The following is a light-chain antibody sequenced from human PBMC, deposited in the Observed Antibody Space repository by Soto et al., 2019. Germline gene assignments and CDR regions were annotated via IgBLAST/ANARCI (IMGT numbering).Light chain of an antibody. V-gene: IGKV1-5*03. J-gene: IGKJ2*02. CDR2: KAS. CDR1: QSISSW. Sequence: DIQMTQSPSTLSASVGDRVTITCRASQSISSWLAWYQQKPGKAPKLLIYKASSLESGVPSRFSGSGSETEFTLTISSLQADDFATYYCQHHRTFGQGTKLEIK. CDR3: QHHRT.